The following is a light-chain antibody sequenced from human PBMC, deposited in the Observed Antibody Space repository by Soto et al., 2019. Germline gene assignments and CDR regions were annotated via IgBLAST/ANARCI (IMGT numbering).Light chain of an antibody. CDR1: QSISSY. V-gene: IGKV1-39*01. J-gene: IGKJ1*01. CDR2: VAS. Sequence: DIQMTQCPSSLSASVGDRVTITCRASQSISSYLNWYQQKPGEAPKLLIYVASSLQSGVPSRFSGSGSGTDFTLSISSLQPEDFATYYCQQSYSTPRKFGQGTKVEIK. CDR3: QQSYSTPRK.